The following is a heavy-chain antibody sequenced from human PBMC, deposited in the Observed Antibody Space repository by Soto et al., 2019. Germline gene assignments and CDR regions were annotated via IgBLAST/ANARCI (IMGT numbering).Heavy chain of an antibody. D-gene: IGHD3-22*01. Sequence: SETLSLTCTVSGGSISSGDYYWSWIRQPPGKGLEWIGYIYYSGSTYYNPSLKSRVTISVDTSKNQFSLKLSSVTAADTAVYYCARGFRGSTPPNYYDSSGYYYGFDYWGQGTLVTVSS. CDR2: IYYSGST. J-gene: IGHJ4*02. CDR1: GGSISSGDYY. V-gene: IGHV4-30-4*01. CDR3: ARGFRGSTPPNYYDSSGYYYGFDY.